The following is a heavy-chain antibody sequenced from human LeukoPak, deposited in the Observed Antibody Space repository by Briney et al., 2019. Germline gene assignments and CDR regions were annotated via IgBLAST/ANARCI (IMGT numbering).Heavy chain of an antibody. J-gene: IGHJ5*02. CDR1: GYTFTSYD. CDR3: ARLREDGNNCFDP. CDR2: MNPNSGNT. V-gene: IGHV1-8*03. Sequence: ASVKVSCKASGYTFTSYDINLVRQATGQGLEWMGWMNPNSGNTGYAQKFQGRVTITRNTSISTAYMELSSLRSEDTAVYYCARLREDGNNCFDPGGQGTLVTVSS. D-gene: IGHD1-26*01.